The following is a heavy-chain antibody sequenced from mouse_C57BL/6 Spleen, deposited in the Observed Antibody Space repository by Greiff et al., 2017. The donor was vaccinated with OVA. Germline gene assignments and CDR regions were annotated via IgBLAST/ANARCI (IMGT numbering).Heavy chain of an antibody. Sequence: VQLQQSGPELVKPGASVKISCKASGYSFTGYYMNWVKQSPEKSLEWIGEINPSTGGTTYNQKFKAKATLTVDKSSSTAYMQLKRLTSEDSAVYYCARHSSGYVAWFAYWGQGTLVTVSA. V-gene: IGHV1-42*01. D-gene: IGHD3-2*02. CDR2: INPSTGGT. J-gene: IGHJ3*01. CDR1: GYSFTGYY. CDR3: ARHSSGYVAWFAY.